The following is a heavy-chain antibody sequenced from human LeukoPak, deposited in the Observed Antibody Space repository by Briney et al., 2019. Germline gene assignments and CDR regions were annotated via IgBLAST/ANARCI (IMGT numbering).Heavy chain of an antibody. CDR2: INHSGST. J-gene: IGHJ4*02. V-gene: IGHV4-34*01. D-gene: IGHD1-7*01. CDR3: ARGRRITGTTPHLPPIDY. Sequence: SETLSLTCAVYGGSFSGYYWSWIRQPPGKGLEWIGEINHSGSTNYNPSLKSRVTISVDTSKNQFSLKLSSVTAADTAVYYCARGRRITGTTPHLPPIDYWGQGTLVTVSS. CDR1: GGSFSGYY.